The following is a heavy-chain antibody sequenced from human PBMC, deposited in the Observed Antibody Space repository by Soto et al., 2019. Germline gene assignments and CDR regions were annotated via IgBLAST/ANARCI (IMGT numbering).Heavy chain of an antibody. CDR2: ISSSSSYT. Sequence: GGSLRLSCAASGFTFSSYSMNWVRQAPGKGLEWVSSISSSSSYTYYADSVKGRFTISRDNAKNSLYLQMNSLRAEDTAVYYGARGGSGSYSYIDYWGQGTMVTVSS. D-gene: IGHD3-10*01. CDR1: GFTFSSYS. J-gene: IGHJ4*02. V-gene: IGHV3-21*01. CDR3: ARGGSGSYSYIDY.